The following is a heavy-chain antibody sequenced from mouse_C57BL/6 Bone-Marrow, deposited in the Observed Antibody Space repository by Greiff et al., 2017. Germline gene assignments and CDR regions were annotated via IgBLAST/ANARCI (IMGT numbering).Heavy chain of an antibody. CDR3: ARCTRVVARGFAD. CDR2: IHPNSGST. D-gene: IGHD1-1*01. J-gene: IGHJ3*01. Sequence: QVQLQQPGAELVKPGASVKLSCKASGYTFTSYWMHWVKQRPGQGLEWIGMIHPNSGSTNYNEKFKSKATLTVDKSSSTAYMQRSILTSEDSAVYYCARCTRVVARGFADWGQGTLVTVYA. V-gene: IGHV1-64*01. CDR1: GYTFTSYW.